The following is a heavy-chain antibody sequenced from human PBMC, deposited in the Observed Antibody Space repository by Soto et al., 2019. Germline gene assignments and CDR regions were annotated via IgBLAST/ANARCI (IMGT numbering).Heavy chain of an antibody. J-gene: IGHJ4*02. Sequence: QVQLVESGGGLVKPGGSLRLSCAASGFIFSDYYMSWIRQAPGKGLEWVSYISGSGSTIYYADSVKGRFTISRDNGKKSLYLQTNSLRAEDTAVYYCARVITPRAYSGSHYFDYGGQGTLVTVSS. V-gene: IGHV3-11*01. CDR2: ISGSGSTI. CDR3: ARVITPRAYSGSHYFDY. D-gene: IGHD1-26*01. CDR1: GFIFSDYY.